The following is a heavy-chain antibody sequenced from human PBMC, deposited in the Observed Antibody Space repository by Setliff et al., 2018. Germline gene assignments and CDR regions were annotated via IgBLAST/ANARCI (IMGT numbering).Heavy chain of an antibody. CDR2: IGESGNNI. D-gene: IGHD2-2*01. J-gene: IGHJ4*02. Sequence: PGGSLRLSCAASGFTFSGYYMQWVRQAPGKGLEWVSYIGESGNNIHYADSVKGRFTISRDNVKNTLHLQMDSLRPEDTAIYYCAKHVPGYCSSTSCYGRDFDYWGQGTLVTVSS. V-gene: IGHV3-48*01. CDR3: AKHVPGYCSSTSCYGRDFDY. CDR1: GFTFSGYY.